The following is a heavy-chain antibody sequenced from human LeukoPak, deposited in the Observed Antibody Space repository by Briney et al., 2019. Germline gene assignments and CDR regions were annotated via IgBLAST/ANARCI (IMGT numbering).Heavy chain of an antibody. D-gene: IGHD6-13*01. CDR1: GGSISSYY. Sequence: SETLSLTCTVSGGSISSYYWSWIRQPPGKGLEWIGYIYYSGSTNYNPSLKSRVTISVDTSKNQFSLKLSSVTAADTAVYYCARDSPYSSSWYFMDVWGKGTTVTVSS. CDR2: IYYSGST. V-gene: IGHV4-59*01. J-gene: IGHJ6*04. CDR3: ARDSPYSSSWYFMDV.